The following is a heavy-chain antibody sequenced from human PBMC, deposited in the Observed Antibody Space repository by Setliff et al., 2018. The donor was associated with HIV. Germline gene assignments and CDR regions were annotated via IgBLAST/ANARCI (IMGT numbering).Heavy chain of an antibody. CDR2: ISNSGST. J-gene: IGHJ4*02. Sequence: SETLSLTCSVSGGSISSGGHYWNWIRQHPGRGLEWIGYISNSGSTYYNPSLKGRLTISVDTSKNQFSLKLSSVTAADTAVYYCARGLNYYGSGSYLPLGYWGQGTLVTVSS. CDR1: GGSISSGGHY. V-gene: IGHV4-31*03. CDR3: ARGLNYYGSGSYLPLGY. D-gene: IGHD3-10*01.